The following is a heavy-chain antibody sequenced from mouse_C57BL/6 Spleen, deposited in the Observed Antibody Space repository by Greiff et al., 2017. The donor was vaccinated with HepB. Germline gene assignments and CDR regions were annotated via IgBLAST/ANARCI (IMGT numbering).Heavy chain of an antibody. J-gene: IGHJ3*01. CDR3: ARWGGNYPFAY. CDR1: GYTFTSYW. CDR2: IYPSDSET. Sequence: VQLQQPGAELVRPGSSVKLSCKASGYTFTSYWMDWVKQRPGQGLEWIGNIYPSDSETHYNQKFKDKATLTVDKSSSTAYMQLSSLTSEDSAVYYCARWGGNYPFAYWGQGTLVTVSA. D-gene: IGHD2-1*01. V-gene: IGHV1-61*01.